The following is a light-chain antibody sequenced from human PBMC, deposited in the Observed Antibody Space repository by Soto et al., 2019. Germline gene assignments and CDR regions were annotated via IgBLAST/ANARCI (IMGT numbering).Light chain of an antibody. CDR3: SSYTSRSTDV. J-gene: IGLJ1*01. CDR2: DVT. Sequence: QSALAQPASVSGSPGQSITISCTGTSSDIGGYNFVSWYQQYPGKAPKLVIYDVTNRPSGVSDRFSGSKSGNTASLTISGLQAEDEADYYCSSYTSRSTDVFGTGTKVTVL. CDR1: SSDIGGYNF. V-gene: IGLV2-14*01.